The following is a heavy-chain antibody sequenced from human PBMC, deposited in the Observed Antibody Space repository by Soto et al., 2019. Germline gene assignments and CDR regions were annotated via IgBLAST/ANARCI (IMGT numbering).Heavy chain of an antibody. J-gene: IGHJ4*02. V-gene: IGHV3-23*01. Sequence: GGSLRLSCTASGFAFSQYGMSWVRQATGKGLEWVSSIRSFDYRTNYADSVKGRFTISRGNSKSTLSLQMNSLRAEDTAVYYCAKDVESGWYEAFDYWGPGTLVTVSS. CDR2: IRSFDYRT. CDR1: GFAFSQYG. CDR3: AKDVESGWYEAFDY. D-gene: IGHD6-19*01.